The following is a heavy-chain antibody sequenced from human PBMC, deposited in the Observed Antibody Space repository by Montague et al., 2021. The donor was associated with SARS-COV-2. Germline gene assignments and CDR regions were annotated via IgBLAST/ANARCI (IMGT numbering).Heavy chain of an antibody. V-gene: IGHV4-39*01. Sequence: SETLSLTCTVSGGSISSSSYHWGWTRQPPGKGLEWIRSIYYSGSTYYNPSLKSRVTISVDTSKNQFSLKLSSVTAADTAVYYCARQWRGGLVSTPRFFDYWGQGTLVTVSS. D-gene: IGHD6-19*01. CDR2: IYYSGST. CDR1: GGSISSSSYH. CDR3: ARQWRGGLVSTPRFFDY. J-gene: IGHJ4*02.